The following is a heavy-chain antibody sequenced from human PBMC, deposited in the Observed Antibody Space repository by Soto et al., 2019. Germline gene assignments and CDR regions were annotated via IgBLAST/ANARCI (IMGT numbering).Heavy chain of an antibody. CDR2: IYYSGST. D-gene: IGHD6-6*01. CDR3: AGHHSRSWVYNY. Sequence: TLSLTCTVSCVSITSGGHYWSWIRQRPGKGLEWIGIIYYSGSTSYHPSLKSRATISLDTSKNQFSLKLSSVTATDTAVYYCAGHHSRSWVYNYWGQGTLVTVSS. V-gene: IGHV4-31*03. CDR1: CVSITSGGHY. J-gene: IGHJ4*02.